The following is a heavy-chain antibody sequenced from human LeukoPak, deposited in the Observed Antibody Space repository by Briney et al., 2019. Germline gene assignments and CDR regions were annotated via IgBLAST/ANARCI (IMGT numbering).Heavy chain of an antibody. CDR1: GYTFSSYS. D-gene: IGHD6-13*01. V-gene: IGHV3-48*01. CDR2: ISSSGNTI. CDR3: AREGYSPY. Sequence: GGSLRLSCAASGYTFSSYSMNWVRRAPGKGLEWGSYISSSGNTIYYADSVKGRFTISKDNAKNSLYLQMNSLRAEDTSVYYCAREGYSPYWGQGTLVTVSS. J-gene: IGHJ4*02.